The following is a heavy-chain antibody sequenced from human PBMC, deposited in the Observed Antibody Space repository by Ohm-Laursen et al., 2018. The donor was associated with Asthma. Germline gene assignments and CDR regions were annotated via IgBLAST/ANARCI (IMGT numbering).Heavy chain of an antibody. J-gene: IGHJ5*02. CDR1: GYTFTGYS. CDR3: ARGSDYSPSGS. CDR2: INPNSGGA. Sequence: ASVTVSCKASGYTFTGYSMHWVRQAPGQGLEWMGRINPNSGGANYAQKFQGRVTMTRNTSISTAYMELSSLRSEDTAVYYCARGSDYSPSGSWGQGTLVTVSS. V-gene: IGHV1-2*06. D-gene: IGHD4-11*01.